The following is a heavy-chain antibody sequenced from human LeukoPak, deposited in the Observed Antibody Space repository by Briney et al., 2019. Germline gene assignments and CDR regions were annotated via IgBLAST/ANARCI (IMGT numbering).Heavy chain of an antibody. CDR1: GFTFSHYA. V-gene: IGHV3-23*01. D-gene: IGHD1-26*01. CDR3: AKTLVGAISADS. Sequence: PGGSLRLSCAASGFTFSHYAMTWVRQAPGKGLEWVSIISGNGGTTNHADSVKGRFTISRDNSKNTLFLQMNSLRAEDTAVYFCAKTLVGAISADSWGQGTLVTVSS. J-gene: IGHJ4*02. CDR2: ISGNGGTT.